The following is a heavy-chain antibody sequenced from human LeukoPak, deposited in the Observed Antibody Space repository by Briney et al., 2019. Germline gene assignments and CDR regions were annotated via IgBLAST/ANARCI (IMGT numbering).Heavy chain of an antibody. Sequence: PSETLSLTCAVSGYSISSGYYWGWIRQPPGKGLEWIGSIYHSGSTYYNPPLKSRVTISVDTSKNQFSLKLSSVTAADTAVYYCASPELHCSSTSCANNLEYFQHWGQGTLVTVSS. CDR3: ASPELHCSSTSCANNLEYFQH. J-gene: IGHJ1*01. CDR2: IYHSGST. V-gene: IGHV4-38-2*01. CDR1: GYSISSGYY. D-gene: IGHD2-2*01.